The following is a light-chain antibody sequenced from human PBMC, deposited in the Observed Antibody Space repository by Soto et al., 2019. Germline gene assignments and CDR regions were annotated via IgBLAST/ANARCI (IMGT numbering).Light chain of an antibody. CDR3: SSYTSSFVV. V-gene: IGLV2-14*01. J-gene: IGLJ2*01. CDR1: SSDVGGYNY. Sequence: QSALTQPASVSGSPGQSITISCTGTSSDVGGYNYVSWYQQHPGKAPKLMIYDVSNRPSGVSNRFSGSKSGNTASLTISGLQAEDEADYYCSSYTSSFVVFGGGTKLTV. CDR2: DVS.